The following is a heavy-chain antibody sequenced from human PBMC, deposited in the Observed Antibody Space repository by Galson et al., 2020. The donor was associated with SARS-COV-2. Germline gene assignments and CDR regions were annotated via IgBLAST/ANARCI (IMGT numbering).Heavy chain of an antibody. Sequence: VKVSCKASGYTFTSYGISWVRQAPGQGLEWMGWISAYNGNTNYAQKLQGRVTMTTDTSTSTAYMELRSLRSDDTAVYYCARALWFGELLMGYYYGMDVWGQGTTVTVSS. D-gene: IGHD3-10*01. CDR1: GYTFTSYG. V-gene: IGHV1-18*01. CDR3: ARALWFGELLMGYYYGMDV. J-gene: IGHJ6*02. CDR2: ISAYNGNT.